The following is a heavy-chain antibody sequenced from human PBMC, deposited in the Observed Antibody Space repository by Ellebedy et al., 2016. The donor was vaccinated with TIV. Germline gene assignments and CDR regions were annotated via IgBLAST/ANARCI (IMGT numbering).Heavy chain of an antibody. Sequence: GESLKIYCSASGFSFSSYAMHWVRQAPGKGLEWVAIISYDGSHRYYADSLKGRFTISRDISKNTLYLQMNSLRAEDTAVYYCAREQMTSTGSPLDYWGQGTLVTVSS. J-gene: IGHJ4*02. CDR2: ISYDGSHR. D-gene: IGHD1-1*01. V-gene: IGHV3-30-3*01. CDR1: GFSFSSYA. CDR3: AREQMTSTGSPLDY.